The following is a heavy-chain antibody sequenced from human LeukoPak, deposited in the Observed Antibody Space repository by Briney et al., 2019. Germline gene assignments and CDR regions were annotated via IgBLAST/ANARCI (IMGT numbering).Heavy chain of an antibody. CDR2: IYYSGST. D-gene: IGHD6-13*01. V-gene: IGHV4-59*01. CDR1: GGSISSYY. CDR3: ARVSSSWYYGYFDY. J-gene: IGHJ4*02. Sequence: PSETLSLTCTVSGGSISSYYWSWIRQPPGKGLEWIGYIYYSGSTNYNPSLKSRVTISVDTSKNQFSLKLSSVTAADTAVYYCARVSSSWYYGYFDYWGQGTLVTVSS.